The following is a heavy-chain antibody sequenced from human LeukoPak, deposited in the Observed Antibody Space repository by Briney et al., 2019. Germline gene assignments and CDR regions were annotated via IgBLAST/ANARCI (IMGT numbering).Heavy chain of an antibody. CDR3: AKGDSSSWYGAFDI. V-gene: IGHV3-30*18. Sequence: PGRSLRLSCAASGFTFSSYGMHWVRQAPGKGLEWVAVISYDGSNKYYADSVKGRFTISRDNSKNTLYLQMNSLRAEDTAVYYCAKGDSSSWYGAFDIWGQGTMVTVSS. J-gene: IGHJ3*02. CDR2: ISYDGSNK. D-gene: IGHD6-13*01. CDR1: GFTFSSYG.